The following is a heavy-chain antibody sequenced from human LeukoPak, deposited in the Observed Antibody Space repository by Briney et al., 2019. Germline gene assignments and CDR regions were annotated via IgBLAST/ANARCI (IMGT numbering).Heavy chain of an antibody. Sequence: ASVKVSCKASGYTFTSNYMHWVRQAPGQGLEWMGIINPSGGSTKYAQKFQGRVTMTRDTSTSTVYMELSSLRSEDTAVYYCARDPFTVVVVPARCFDHWGQGTLVTVSS. V-gene: IGHV1-46*01. CDR3: ARDPFTVVVVPARCFDH. D-gene: IGHD2-15*01. CDR1: GYTFTSNY. CDR2: INPSGGST. J-gene: IGHJ4*02.